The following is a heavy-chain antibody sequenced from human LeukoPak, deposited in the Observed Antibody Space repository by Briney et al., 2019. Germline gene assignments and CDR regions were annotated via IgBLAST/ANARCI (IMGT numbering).Heavy chain of an antibody. CDR1: GGSFSGYY. CDR3: ARDLYDSSGYLAY. Sequence: SETLSLTCAVYGGSFSGYYWSWIRQPPGKGLEWIGEINHSGSTNYNPSLKSRVTISVDTSKNQFSLKLCSVTAADTAVYYCARDLYDSSGYLAYWGQGTLVTVSS. J-gene: IGHJ4*02. V-gene: IGHV4-34*01. D-gene: IGHD3-22*01. CDR2: INHSGST.